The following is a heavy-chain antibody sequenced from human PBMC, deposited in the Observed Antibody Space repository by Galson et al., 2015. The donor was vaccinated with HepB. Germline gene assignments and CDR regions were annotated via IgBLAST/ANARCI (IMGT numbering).Heavy chain of an antibody. CDR3: ARGDLYYDSSGYPHDAFDI. J-gene: IGHJ3*02. D-gene: IGHD3-22*01. V-gene: IGHV3-74*01. CDR2: INSDGSST. CDR1: GFPFESTW. Sequence: SLRLSCAASGFPFESTWMHWVRQAPGKGLVWVSRINSDGSSTSYADPVKGRFTISRDNAKNTLYLQMNSLRAEDTAVYYCARGDLYYDSSGYPHDAFDIWGQGTMVTVSS.